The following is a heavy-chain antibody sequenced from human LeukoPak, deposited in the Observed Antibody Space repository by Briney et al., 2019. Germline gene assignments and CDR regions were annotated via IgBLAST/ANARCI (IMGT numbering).Heavy chain of an antibody. CDR2: IYTSGST. Sequence: PSETLCLTCTVSGGSISSGSYYWSWIRQPAGKGLEWIGRIYTSGSTNYNPSLKSRVTISVDTSKNQFSLKLSSVTAADTAVYYCARDHEEDALDYWGQGTLVTVSS. CDR1: GGSISSGSYY. V-gene: IGHV4-61*02. J-gene: IGHJ4*02. CDR3: ARDHEEDALDY.